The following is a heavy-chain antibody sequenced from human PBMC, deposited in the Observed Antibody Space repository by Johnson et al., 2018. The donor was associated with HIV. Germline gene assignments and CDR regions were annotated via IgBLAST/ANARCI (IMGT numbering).Heavy chain of an antibody. V-gene: IGHV3-23*04. Sequence: VQLVESGGGVVQPGRSLRLSCAASGFTFSSYAMHWVRQAPGRGLEWVSTIGGSGGTTYYADSVKGRFTISRDSSKNTVYLHMDRLRAVDTAVYYCARVRIGRENAFDIWGQGTMVTVSS. D-gene: IGHD1-26*01. J-gene: IGHJ3*02. CDR1: GFTFSSYA. CDR3: ARVRIGRENAFDI. CDR2: IGGSGGTT.